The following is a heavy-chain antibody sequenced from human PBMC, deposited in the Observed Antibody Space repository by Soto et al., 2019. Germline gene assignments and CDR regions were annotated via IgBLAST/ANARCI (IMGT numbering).Heavy chain of an antibody. CDR3: XXXXXXXXXXITNWFDP. D-gene: IGHD1-20*01. CDR1: GGTFSSYT. V-gene: IGHV1-69*02. J-gene: IGHJ5*02. CDR2: IIPILGIA. Sequence: QVQLVQSGAEVKKPGSSVKVSCKASGGTFSSYTISWVRQAPGQGLEWMGRIIPILGIANYAQKFQGRVTXXXXXXXXXXXXXXXXXXXXXXXXXXXXXXXXXXXXXITNWFDPWGQGTLVTVSS.